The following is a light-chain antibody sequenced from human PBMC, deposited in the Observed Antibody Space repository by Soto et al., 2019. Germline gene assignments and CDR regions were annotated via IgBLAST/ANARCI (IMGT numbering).Light chain of an antibody. CDR3: LLCYGGVHV. CDR2: STD. Sequence: QTVVTQEPSLTVSPGGTVTLTCASSTGAVTSDHYPNWFQQKPGQAPRALIYSTDDRHSWTPARFSGSLLGGKAALTLSGVQPEDEAEYYCLLCYGGVHVFGGGTKLTVL. J-gene: IGLJ3*02. V-gene: IGLV7-43*01. CDR1: TGAVTSDHY.